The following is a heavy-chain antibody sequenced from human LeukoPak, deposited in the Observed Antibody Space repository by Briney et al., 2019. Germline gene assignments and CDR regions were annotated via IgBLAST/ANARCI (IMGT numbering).Heavy chain of an antibody. CDR2: MNPNNGNT. J-gene: IGHJ6*03. CDR3: ARVYTSTWYLGYLHMDV. V-gene: IGHV1-8*01. CDR1: GYTFTSYD. D-gene: IGHD6-13*01. Sequence: GASLKVSCKASGYTFTSYDINWVRQATGQGLEWMGWMNPNNGNTGYAQKFQGRVIMTRNTSITTAYMELSSLRSEDTAVYYCARVYTSTWYLGYLHMDVWGKGTTVTVSS.